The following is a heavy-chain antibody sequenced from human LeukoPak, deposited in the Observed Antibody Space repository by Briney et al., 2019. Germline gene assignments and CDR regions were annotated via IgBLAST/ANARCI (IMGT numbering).Heavy chain of an antibody. V-gene: IGHV3-23*01. Sequence: GGSLRLSCAASGFTFSNYAMSWVRQAPGKGLEWVSGISGSGGSTYYADSVKGRLTISRDNSKNTLYLQMNSLRAEDTAVYYCAKLRADHDAFDIWGQGTMVTVSS. CDR2: ISGSGGST. CDR3: AKLRADHDAFDI. J-gene: IGHJ3*02. CDR1: GFTFSNYA.